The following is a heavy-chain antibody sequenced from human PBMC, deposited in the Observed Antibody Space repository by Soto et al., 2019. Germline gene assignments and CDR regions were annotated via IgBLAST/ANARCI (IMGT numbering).Heavy chain of an antibody. CDR2: IIPIFGTA. CDR3: ASWTTPPTRRYYYGMDV. CDR1: GGTFSSYA. D-gene: IGHD3-3*01. V-gene: IGHV1-69*13. Sequence: ASVKVSCKASGGTFSSYAISWVRQAPGQGLEWMGGIIPIFGTANYAQKFQGRVTITADESTSTAYMELSSLRSEDTAVYYCASWTTPPTRRYYYGMDVWGQGTTVTVSS. J-gene: IGHJ6*02.